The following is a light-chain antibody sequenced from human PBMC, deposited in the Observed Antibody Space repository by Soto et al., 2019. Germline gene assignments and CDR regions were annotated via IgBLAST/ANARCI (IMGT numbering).Light chain of an antibody. Sequence: EIVLTQSPGSLSLSLGEKAILSCRASQSIATNYLAWYQQKPGQAPRLLIYGASNRATGIPDRFSGSGSGTDFTLTISRLEPEDFAVYFCQQHDDSFTWTFGQGTKVDIK. CDR2: GAS. CDR1: QSIATNY. CDR3: QQHDDSFTWT. V-gene: IGKV3-20*01. J-gene: IGKJ1*01.